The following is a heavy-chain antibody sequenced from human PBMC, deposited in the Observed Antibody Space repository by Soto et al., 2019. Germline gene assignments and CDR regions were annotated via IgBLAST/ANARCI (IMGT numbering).Heavy chain of an antibody. CDR3: AREGRGQQLVSYYYYGMDV. CDR2: IGTAGDT. J-gene: IGHJ6*02. D-gene: IGHD6-13*01. CDR1: GLNFSSYD. Sequence: GGSLRLSCAASGLNFSSYDMHWVRQATGKGLEWVSAIGTAGDTYYPGSVKGRFTISRENAKNSLYLQMNSLRAEDTAVYYCAREGRGQQLVSYYYYGMDVWGQGTTVTVSS. V-gene: IGHV3-13*01.